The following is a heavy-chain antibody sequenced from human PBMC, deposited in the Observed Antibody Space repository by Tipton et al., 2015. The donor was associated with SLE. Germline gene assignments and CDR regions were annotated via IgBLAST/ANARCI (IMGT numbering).Heavy chain of an antibody. J-gene: IGHJ4*02. D-gene: IGHD3-10*01. CDR1: GGSLSGHY. CDR3: VTYSVGGGGSGS. CDR2: SNDSGKT. V-gene: IGHV4-34*01. Sequence: TLSLTCAVYGGSLSGHYWSWIRQTPGKGLECIGESNDSGKTNFHPALKSRATISVDTSRNQFSLRLTSVTAADTAVYYCVTYSVGGGGSGSWGQGTLVTVSS.